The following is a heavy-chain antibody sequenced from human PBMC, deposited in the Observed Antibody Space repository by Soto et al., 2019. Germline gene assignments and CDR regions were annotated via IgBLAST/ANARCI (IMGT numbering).Heavy chain of an antibody. D-gene: IGHD1-26*01. CDR3: AKVIESGSYSTALDH. CDR1: GFIFSSYG. J-gene: IGHJ4*02. Sequence: QVQLVESGGGVVQPGRSLRLSCATSGFIFSSYGMHWVRQVPGKGLEWVALISYDGSNEAYADSVKGRFIITSDKSKSTLYLQMDSLRAEDTAVYYCAKVIESGSYSTALDHWGQGTRVTVSS. CDR2: ISYDGSNE. V-gene: IGHV3-30*18.